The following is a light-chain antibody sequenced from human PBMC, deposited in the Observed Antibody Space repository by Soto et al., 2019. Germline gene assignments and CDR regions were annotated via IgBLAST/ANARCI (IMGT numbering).Light chain of an antibody. CDR1: QTISSW. J-gene: IGKJ1*01. V-gene: IGKV1-5*03. Sequence: DIQMTQSPSTLSGSVGDRVTITCRASQTISSWLAWYQQKPGKAPKLLIYKASTLKSGVPSRFSGSGSGTEFTLTISSLQPDDFATYYCQHYDSYSEEFGQGIKVDIK. CDR3: QHYDSYSEE. CDR2: KAS.